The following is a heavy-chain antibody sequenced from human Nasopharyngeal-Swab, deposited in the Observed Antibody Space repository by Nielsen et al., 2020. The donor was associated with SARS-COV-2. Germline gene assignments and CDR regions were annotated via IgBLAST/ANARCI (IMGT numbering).Heavy chain of an antibody. Sequence: GESLKISCAASGFNFSSYWMHWVHQAPGKGLVWVSRINSDGSSTSYADSVKGRFTISRDNAKNTLYLQMNSLRAEDTAVYYCASPGNFDYWGQGTLVTVSS. CDR3: ASPGNFDY. V-gene: IGHV3-74*01. CDR2: INSDGSST. CDR1: GFNFSSYW. J-gene: IGHJ4*02. D-gene: IGHD3-10*01.